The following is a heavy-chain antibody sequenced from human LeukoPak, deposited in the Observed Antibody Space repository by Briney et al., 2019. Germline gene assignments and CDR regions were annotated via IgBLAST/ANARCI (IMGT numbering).Heavy chain of an antibody. V-gene: IGHV3-23*01. CDR3: AKDRAHYYYGMDV. CDR1: GFTFSSYA. CDR2: ISGSGGST. J-gene: IGHJ6*02. Sequence: GGSLRLSCAASGFTFSSYAMSWVRQAPGKGLEWVSGISGSGGSTYYADSVKGRFTISRDNSKNTLYLQMNSLRAEDTAVYYCAKDRAHYYYGMDVWGQGTTVTVSS.